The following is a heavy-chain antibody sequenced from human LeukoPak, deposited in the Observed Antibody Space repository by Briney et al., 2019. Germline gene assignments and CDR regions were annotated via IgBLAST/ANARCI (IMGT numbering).Heavy chain of an antibody. CDR3: ARDHTVTTDVGDY. CDR1: GGSFSGYY. J-gene: IGHJ4*02. D-gene: IGHD4-17*01. V-gene: IGHV4-34*01. CDR2: INHSGST. Sequence: SETLSLTCAVYGGSFSGYYWSWIRQPPGKGLEWIGEINHSGSTNYNPSLKSRVTISVDTSKNQFSLKLSSVTAADTAVYYCARDHTVTTDVGDYWGQGTLVTVSS.